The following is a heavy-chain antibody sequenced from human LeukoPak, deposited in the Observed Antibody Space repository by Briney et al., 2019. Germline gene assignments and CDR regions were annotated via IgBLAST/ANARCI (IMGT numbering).Heavy chain of an antibody. V-gene: IGHV4-59*08. CDR2: IYYSGST. D-gene: IGHD5-24*01. Sequence: PSETLSLTCTVSGGSMSSYYWSWLRQPPGKGLEWIGYIYYSGSTKYTPTLKSRVTISVDTSKNQFSLKLSSVTAADTAVYYCARGARAGYNLEPFDYWGQGTLVTVSS. CDR3: ARGARAGYNLEPFDY. J-gene: IGHJ4*02. CDR1: GGSMSSYY.